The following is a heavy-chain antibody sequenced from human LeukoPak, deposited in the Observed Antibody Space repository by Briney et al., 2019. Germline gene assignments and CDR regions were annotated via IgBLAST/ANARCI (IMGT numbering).Heavy chain of an antibody. J-gene: IGHJ2*01. CDR1: GGSISSGGYS. Sequence: SETLSLTCAVSGGSISSGGYSWSWIRQPPGKGLEWIGYIYHSGSTYYNPSLKSRVTISVDRSKNQFSLKLSSVTTADTAVYYCARGPYYYDSSGYKPNWYFDLWGRGTLVTVSS. CDR2: IYHSGST. D-gene: IGHD3-22*01. V-gene: IGHV4-30-2*01. CDR3: ARGPYYYDSSGYKPNWYFDL.